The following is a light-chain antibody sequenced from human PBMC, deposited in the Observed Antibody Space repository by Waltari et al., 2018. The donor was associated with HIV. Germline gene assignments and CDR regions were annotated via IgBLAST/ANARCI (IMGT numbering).Light chain of an antibody. V-gene: IGLV1-44*01. CDR2: RYV. Sequence: QSVLTQPPSASGALGQRVSIFCSGSSSNIGGNAVNWYQQLPGTAPKLLISRYVPRRSGVPDRFSASKSGTSASLAISGLQSEDEADYYCGSWDDSLNGHVVFGGGTKLTVL. J-gene: IGLJ2*01. CDR1: SSNIGGNA. CDR3: GSWDDSLNGHVV.